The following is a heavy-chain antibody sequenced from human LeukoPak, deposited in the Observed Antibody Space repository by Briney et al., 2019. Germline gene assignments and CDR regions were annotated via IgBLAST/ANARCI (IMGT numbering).Heavy chain of an antibody. D-gene: IGHD6-19*01. J-gene: IGHJ4*02. CDR1: GFTFSSYA. CDR2: ISGGGSRT. CDR3: AKQGENSGWGSFDH. Sequence: GGSLRLSCAASGFTFSSYAMSWVRQPPGKGLDWVSTISGGGSRTYYADSVKGRFTISRDDPKNTHYLQMDSLRVEDTAIYYCAKQGENSGWGSFDHWGQGILVTVSS. V-gene: IGHV3-23*01.